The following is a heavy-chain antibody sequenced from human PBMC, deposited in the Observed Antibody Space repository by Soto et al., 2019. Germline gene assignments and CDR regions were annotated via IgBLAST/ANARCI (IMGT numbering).Heavy chain of an antibody. V-gene: IGHV4-59*12. J-gene: IGHJ5*02. Sequence: SETLSPPFSHSVDSMSSYYWSWIRQPPGKGLEWIGYIYHSGSTYYNPSLKSRVTVSVDRSKNQFSLKLSSVTAADTAVSYCARVPDRLGQG. CDR2: IYHSGST. CDR1: VDSMSSYY. D-gene: IGHD2-2*01. CDR3: ARVPDR.